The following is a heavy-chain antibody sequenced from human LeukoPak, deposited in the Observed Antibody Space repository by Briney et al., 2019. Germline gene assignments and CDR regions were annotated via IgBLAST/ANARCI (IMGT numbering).Heavy chain of an antibody. Sequence: GRSLRLSCAASGFTFSSYGMHWVRQAPGKGLEWVAVISYDGSNKYYADSVKGRFTISRDNSKNTLYLQMNSLRAEDTAVYYYAKDWFVKSTMVRGVMDYWGQGTLVTVSS. CDR3: AKDWFVKSTMVRGVMDY. J-gene: IGHJ4*02. CDR2: ISYDGSNK. V-gene: IGHV3-30*18. D-gene: IGHD3-10*01. CDR1: GFTFSSYG.